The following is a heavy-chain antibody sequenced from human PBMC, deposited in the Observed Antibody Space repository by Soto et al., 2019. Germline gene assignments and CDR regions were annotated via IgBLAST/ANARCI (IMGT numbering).Heavy chain of an antibody. V-gene: IGHV1-24*01. Sequence: GASVKVSCKVSGYTLTELSMHWVRQAPGKGLEWMGGFDPEDDETIYAQKFQGRVTMTEDTSTDTAYMELSSLRSEDTAVYYCATSTSMITFGTLDYWGQGTLVTVSS. D-gene: IGHD3-16*01. J-gene: IGHJ4*02. CDR2: FDPEDDET. CDR1: GYTLTELS. CDR3: ATSTSMITFGTLDY.